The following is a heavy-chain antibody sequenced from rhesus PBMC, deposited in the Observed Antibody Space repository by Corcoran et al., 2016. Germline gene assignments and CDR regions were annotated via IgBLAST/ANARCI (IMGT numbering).Heavy chain of an antibody. J-gene: IGHJ4*01. CDR3: VTLTGVDY. Sequence: QVQLQESGPGLVKPSETLSLTCAVSGGSISDYYWNWIRQPPGKGLEWIGFIGGGRGDTSYNPSLKSRVTISTDTSKNQFSLRLTSVTAADTAVYYCVTLTGVDYWGQGVLVTVSS. CDR1: GGSISDYY. D-gene: IGHD3-9*01. V-gene: IGHV4-165*02. CDR2: IGGGRGDT.